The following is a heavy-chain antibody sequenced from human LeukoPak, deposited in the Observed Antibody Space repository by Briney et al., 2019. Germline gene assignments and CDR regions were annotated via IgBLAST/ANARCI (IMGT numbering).Heavy chain of an antibody. D-gene: IGHD6-13*01. CDR1: GFTFSSYG. Sequence: PGRSLRLSRAASGFTFSSYGMHWVRQAPGKGLEWVAVISYDGSNKYYADSVKGRFTISRDNSKNTLYLQMNSLRAEDTAVYYCAKDRQLAWDYWGQGTLVTVSS. CDR2: ISYDGSNK. CDR3: AKDRQLAWDY. V-gene: IGHV3-30*18. J-gene: IGHJ4*02.